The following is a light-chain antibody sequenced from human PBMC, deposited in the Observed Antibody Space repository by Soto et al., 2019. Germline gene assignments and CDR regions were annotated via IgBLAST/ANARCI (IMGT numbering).Light chain of an antibody. J-gene: IGKJ4*01. CDR3: QPRNQWAFLP. CDR2: DAS. CDR1: QSVSSY. V-gene: IGKV3-11*01. Sequence: EIVLTQSPATLSLSPGERATLSCRASQSVSSYLAWYQQKPGQAPRLLIYDASNRATGIPARFSGSGSGTELPLNINILEAEDFAGYYCQPRNQWAFLPFRGGAKVEIK.